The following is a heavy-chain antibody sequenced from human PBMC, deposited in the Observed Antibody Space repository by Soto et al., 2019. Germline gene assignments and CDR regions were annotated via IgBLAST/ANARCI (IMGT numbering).Heavy chain of an antibody. J-gene: IGHJ4*02. CDR3: AKDVNYYGSGSYSY. D-gene: IGHD3-10*01. Sequence: GGSLRLSCAASGFTFSSYGMHWVRQAPDKGLEWVAVISYDGSNKYYADSVKGRFTISRDNSKNTLYLQMNSLRAEDTAVYYCAKDVNYYGSGSYSYWGQGTLVTVSS. CDR2: ISYDGSNK. V-gene: IGHV3-30*18. CDR1: GFTFSSYG.